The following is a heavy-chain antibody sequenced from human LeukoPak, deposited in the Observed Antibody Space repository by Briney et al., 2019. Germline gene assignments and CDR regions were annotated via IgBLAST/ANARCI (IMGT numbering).Heavy chain of an antibody. Sequence: ASVKVSCKASGYTFTGYYMHWVRQAPGQGLEWMGWINPNSGGTNHAQKLQGRVTMTTDTSTSTAYMELRSLRSDDTAVYYCARVPSNIYGSGSYYYFDYWGQGTLVTVSS. CDR3: ARVPSNIYGSGSYYYFDY. J-gene: IGHJ4*02. CDR2: INPNSGGT. V-gene: IGHV1-2*02. CDR1: GYTFTGYY. D-gene: IGHD3-10*01.